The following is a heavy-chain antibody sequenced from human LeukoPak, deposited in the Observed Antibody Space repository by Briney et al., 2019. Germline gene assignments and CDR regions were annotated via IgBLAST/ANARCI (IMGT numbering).Heavy chain of an antibody. CDR2: IDPHSGGT. CDR1: GYSFIDYY. Sequence: ASVTVSCKTSGYSFIDYYIHWMRQAPGQGLEWVGRIDPHSGGTHYAQKFQVRVTMTRDTSISTVYMELSGLRSDDTAVYYCARAPGPCTTSRFHYWGQGTLVTVSS. D-gene: IGHD2-2*01. J-gene: IGHJ4*02. V-gene: IGHV1-2*02. CDR3: ARAPGPCTTSRFHY.